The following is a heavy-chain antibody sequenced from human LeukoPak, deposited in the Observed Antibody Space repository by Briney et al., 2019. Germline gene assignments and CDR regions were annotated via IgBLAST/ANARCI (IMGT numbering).Heavy chain of an antibody. CDR2: IYTSGST. Sequence: SQTLSLTCTVSGGSISSGSYYWSWIRQPAGKGLEWIGRIYTSGSTNYNPSLKSRGTISVDTSKNQFSLKLSSVTAADTAVYYCARDQYEVEDDSSGYPYYYYYGMDVWGQGTTVTVSS. D-gene: IGHD3-22*01. J-gene: IGHJ6*02. CDR3: ARDQYEVEDDSSGYPYYYYYGMDV. CDR1: GGSISSGSYY. V-gene: IGHV4-61*02.